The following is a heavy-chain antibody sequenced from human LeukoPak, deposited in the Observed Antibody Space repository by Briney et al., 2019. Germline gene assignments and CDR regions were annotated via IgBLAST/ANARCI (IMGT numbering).Heavy chain of an antibody. CDR3: ARARYETRIWPKSRYDYYHYMDV. CDR2: IIPIFGTA. D-gene: IGHD3-3*01. CDR1: GGTFSSYA. Sequence: SVKVSCKASGGTFSSYAISWVRQAPGQGLEWMGGIIPIFGTANYAQKFQGRVTITADESTSTAYMELSSLRSEDTAVYYCARARYETRIWPKSRYDYYHYMDVWGKGTTVTVSS. V-gene: IGHV1-69*13. J-gene: IGHJ6*03.